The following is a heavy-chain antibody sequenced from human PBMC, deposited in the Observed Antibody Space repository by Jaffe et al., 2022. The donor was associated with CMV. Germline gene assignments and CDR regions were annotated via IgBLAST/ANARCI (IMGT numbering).Heavy chain of an antibody. D-gene: IGHD2-21*02. V-gene: IGHV1-69*09. Sequence: QVQLVQSGAEVKKPGSSVKVSCKASGGTFSSYAISWVRQAPGQGLEWMGRIIPILGIANYAQKFQGRVTITADKSTSTAYMELSSLRSEDTAVYYCASPSGGTVVTRRPTRYYYYYMDVWGKGTTVTVSS. CDR1: GGTFSSYA. CDR3: ASPSGGTVVTRRPTRYYYYYMDV. J-gene: IGHJ6*03. CDR2: IIPILGIA.